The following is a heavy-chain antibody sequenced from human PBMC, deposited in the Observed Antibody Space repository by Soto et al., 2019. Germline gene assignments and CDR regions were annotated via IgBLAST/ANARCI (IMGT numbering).Heavy chain of an antibody. Sequence: GESLKISCQVSGYTFSTYWIAWVRQMPGKGPEWMGIIYPGDSKSRYSPSFQGQVTISADKSISTAYLQWRSLKASDTAMYYCASKNYYDSSGFFDYWGQRTLVTVFS. D-gene: IGHD3-22*01. J-gene: IGHJ4*02. V-gene: IGHV5-51*01. CDR1: GYTFSTYW. CDR3: ASKNYYDSSGFFDY. CDR2: IYPGDSKS.